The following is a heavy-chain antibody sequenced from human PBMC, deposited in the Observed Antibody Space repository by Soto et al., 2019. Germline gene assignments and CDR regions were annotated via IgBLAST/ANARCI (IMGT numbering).Heavy chain of an antibody. Sequence: LSLTCSVSGGSMRNYYWNWIRQPPGRGLEWIGYVYHSGSTNYNPSLKSRVSMSVDVSRNHFSLTLHSVTAADTAVYFCTSSYSTSSSPDYWGQGTLVTVS. V-gene: IGHV4-59*01. CDR1: GGSMRNYY. CDR3: TSSYSTSSSPDY. J-gene: IGHJ4*02. CDR2: VYHSGST. D-gene: IGHD6-6*01.